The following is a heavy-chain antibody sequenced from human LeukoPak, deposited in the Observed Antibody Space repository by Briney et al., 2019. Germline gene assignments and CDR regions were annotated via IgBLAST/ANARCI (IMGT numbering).Heavy chain of an antibody. CDR1: GYTLTELS. D-gene: IGHD5-18*01. V-gene: IGHV1-24*01. J-gene: IGHJ4*02. CDR2: FDPEDGET. Sequence: ASVKVSCKVSGYTLTELSMHWVRQAPGKGLEWMGGFDPEDGETIYAQKFQGRVTMTRNTSISTAYMGLSSLRSEDTAVYYCAKRGHSYGDFDYWGQGTLVTVSS. CDR3: AKRGHSYGDFDY.